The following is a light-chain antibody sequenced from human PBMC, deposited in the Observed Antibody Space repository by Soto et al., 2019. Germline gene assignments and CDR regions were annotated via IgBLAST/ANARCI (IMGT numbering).Light chain of an antibody. J-gene: IGLJ3*02. CDR3: SSYASSSSLRV. Sequence: QSALTQPASVSGSPGQSITISCTGTSSDVGGYNYVSWYQQHPGKAPKLMIYGVSNRPSGVSNRFSGSKSGNTASLTISGLQAEDEGDYYCSSYASSSSLRVFGGGTKVTV. CDR1: SSDVGGYNY. CDR2: GVS. V-gene: IGLV2-14*01.